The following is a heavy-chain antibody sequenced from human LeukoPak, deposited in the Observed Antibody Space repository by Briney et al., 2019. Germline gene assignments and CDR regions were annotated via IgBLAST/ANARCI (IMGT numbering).Heavy chain of an antibody. CDR3: VKEGFDP. CDR1: GLTFSSHG. J-gene: IGHJ5*02. CDR2: IRYDGSNK. V-gene: IGHV3-30*02. Sequence: GSLRLSCAASGLTFSSHGMHWVRQAPGKGLEWVAFIRYDGSNKYYADSVKGRFTISRDNSKNTLYLQMNSLRAEDTAVYYCVKEGFDPWGQGTLVIVSS.